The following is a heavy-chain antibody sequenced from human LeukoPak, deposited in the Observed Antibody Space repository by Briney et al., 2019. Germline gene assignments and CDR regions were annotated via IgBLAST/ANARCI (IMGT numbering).Heavy chain of an antibody. J-gene: IGHJ5*02. CDR3: ARDSDSSSWSRRFDP. CDR2: IIPIFGTA. V-gene: IGHV1-69*01. Sequence: SVKVSCKASGGTFSSYAISWVRQAPGQGLEWMGGIIPIFGTANYAQKFQGRVTITADESTSTAYMELSRLRSEDTAVYYCARDSDSSSWSRRFDPWGQGTLVTVSS. CDR1: GGTFSSYA. D-gene: IGHD6-13*01.